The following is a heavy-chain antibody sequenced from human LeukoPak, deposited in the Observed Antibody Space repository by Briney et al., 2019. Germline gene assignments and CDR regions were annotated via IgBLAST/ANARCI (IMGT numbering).Heavy chain of an antibody. CDR3: ARAPWYYYDSSGYCDY. J-gene: IGHJ4*02. CDR2: IYPGDSDT. Sequence: GESLKISCKGSGYSFTSYWIGWVRQMPGKGLEWMGIIYPGDSDTRYSPSFQGQVTFSADKSISTAYLQWSSLKASDTAMYYCARAPWYYYDSSGYCDYWGQGTLVTVSS. D-gene: IGHD3-22*01. V-gene: IGHV5-51*01. CDR1: GYSFTSYW.